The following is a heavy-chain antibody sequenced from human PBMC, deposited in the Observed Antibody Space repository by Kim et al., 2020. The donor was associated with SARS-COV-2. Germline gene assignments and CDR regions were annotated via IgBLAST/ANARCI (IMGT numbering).Heavy chain of an antibody. D-gene: IGHD2-21*02. Sequence: QKFQCRVTMTRDTSAGTVYMELSSLRSEDTAVYYCAREGDCGGDCYYVDYWGQGTLVTVSS. V-gene: IGHV1-46*01. J-gene: IGHJ4*02. CDR3: AREGDCGGDCYYVDY.